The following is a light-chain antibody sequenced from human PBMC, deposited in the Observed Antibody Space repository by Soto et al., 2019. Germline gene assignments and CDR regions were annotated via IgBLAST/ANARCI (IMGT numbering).Light chain of an antibody. CDR1: RSISTY. J-gene: IGKJ1*01. V-gene: IGKV3-15*01. CDR2: GAS. Sequence: VLTQSPATLSLSPGERATLSCRASRSISTYLAWYQQKPGQAPRLLIYGASTRATGIPARFSGSGSGTEFTLTISSLQSEDFAVYYCQQYNNWWTFGQGTKVDIK. CDR3: QQYNNWWT.